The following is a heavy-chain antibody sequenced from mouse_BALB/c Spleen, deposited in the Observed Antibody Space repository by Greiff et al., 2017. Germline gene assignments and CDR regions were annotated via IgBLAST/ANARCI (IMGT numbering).Heavy chain of an antibody. J-gene: IGHJ2*01. V-gene: IGHV5-6-5*01. Sequence: EVHLVESGGGLVKPGGSLKLSCAASGFTFSSYAMSWVRQTPEKRLEWVASISSGGSTYYPDSVKGRFTISRDNARNILYLQMSSLRSEDTAMYYCARDYEYDVSEDWGQGTPLTVSS. CDR2: ISSGGST. D-gene: IGHD2-4*01. CDR3: ARDYEYDVSED. CDR1: GFTFSSYA.